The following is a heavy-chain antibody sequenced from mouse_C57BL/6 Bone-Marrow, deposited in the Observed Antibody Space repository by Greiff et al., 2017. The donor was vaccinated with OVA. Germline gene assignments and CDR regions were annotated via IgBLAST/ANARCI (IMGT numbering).Heavy chain of an antibody. CDR1: GYTFTSYW. CDR2: INPSSGYT. D-gene: IGHD2-5*01. J-gene: IGHJ4*01. CDR3: ARNPYSNSAMDY. Sequence: QVQLQQSGAELAKPGASVKLSCKASGYTFTSYWMHWVKQRPGQGLEWIGYINPSSGYTKYNQKFKDKATLTADKNSSTAYMQLCSLTYEDTPVYYCARNPYSNSAMDYWGQGTSVTVSS. V-gene: IGHV1-7*01.